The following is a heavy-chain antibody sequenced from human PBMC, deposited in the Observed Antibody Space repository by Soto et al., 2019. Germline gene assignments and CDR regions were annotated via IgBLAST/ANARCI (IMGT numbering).Heavy chain of an antibody. CDR2: FFYSGAT. D-gene: IGHD3-16*01. V-gene: IGHV4-30-4*01. CDR3: ARAGFYYGHLVX. Sequence: SETLSLTCNVSGGPIKTGDYYWNWIRQPPGKGLEGIGYFFYSGATNYSPSLKSRAAISMDTSKNQFSLSLTSVTAADTAVYYCARAGFYYGHLVXWGQGIRVPGSX. CDR1: GGPIKTGDYY. J-gene: IGHJ4*02.